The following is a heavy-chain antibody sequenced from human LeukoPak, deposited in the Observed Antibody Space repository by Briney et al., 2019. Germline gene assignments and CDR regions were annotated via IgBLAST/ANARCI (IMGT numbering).Heavy chain of an antibody. J-gene: IGHJ3*02. CDR3: ARGYYYGSGSNVGAFDI. CDR2: ICPGDSDT. Sequence: GESLKISCKGSGYSFTSYWIGWVRQMPGKGLEWMGIICPGDSDTRYSPSFQGQVTISADKSISTAYLQWGSLKASDTAMYYCARGYYYGSGSNVGAFDIWGQGTMVTVSS. CDR1: GYSFTSYW. D-gene: IGHD3-10*01. V-gene: IGHV5-51*01.